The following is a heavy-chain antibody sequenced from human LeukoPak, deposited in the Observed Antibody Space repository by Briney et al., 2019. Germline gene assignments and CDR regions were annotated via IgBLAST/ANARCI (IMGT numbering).Heavy chain of an antibody. CDR1: GGSFSGYY. V-gene: IGHV4-34*01. Sequence: SETLSLTCAVYGGSFSGYYWSWIRQPPGKGLEWIGEINHSGSTNYNPSLKGRVTISVDTSKNQFSLKLSSVTAADTAVYYCARDGRCSSTSCSPPYYMDVWGKGTTVTVSS. J-gene: IGHJ6*03. CDR3: ARDGRCSSTSCSPPYYMDV. D-gene: IGHD2-2*01. CDR2: INHSGST.